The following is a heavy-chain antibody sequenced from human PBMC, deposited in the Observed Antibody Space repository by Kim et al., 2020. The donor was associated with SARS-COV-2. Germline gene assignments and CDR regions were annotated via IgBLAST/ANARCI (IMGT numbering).Heavy chain of an antibody. CDR2: IDVANTNT. CDR3: ARDGRSVDYYFDY. CDR1: GYTFTSYC. V-gene: IGHV1-3*01. Sequence: ASVKVSCKASGYTFTSYCLHWVRQAPGQSLEWMGWIDVANTNTHYSENFQGRVTISRDTSATTVYMELSSLRSEDTAVYYCARDGRSVDYYFDYWGQGTLVTVSS. J-gene: IGHJ4*02.